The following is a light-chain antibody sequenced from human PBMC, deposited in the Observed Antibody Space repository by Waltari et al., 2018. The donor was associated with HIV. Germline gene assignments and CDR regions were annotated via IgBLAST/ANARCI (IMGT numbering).Light chain of an antibody. J-gene: IGLJ2*01. V-gene: IGLV2-11*01. CDR2: DVN. Sequence: QSALTQPRSVSGSPGQSVTISCTVTSSDVGGYNYVSWYQHHPGKAPKFMIYDVNKRPSGVPDRFSGSKSGNTASLTISGLQAEDEADYYCCSYADNYPVVFGGGTKLTVL. CDR1: SSDVGGYNY. CDR3: CSYADNYPVV.